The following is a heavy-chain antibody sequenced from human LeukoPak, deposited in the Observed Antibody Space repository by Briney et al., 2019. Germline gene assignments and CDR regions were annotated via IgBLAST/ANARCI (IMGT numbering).Heavy chain of an antibody. V-gene: IGHV3-21*04. CDR3: AKGDHYYGSGTYYTFDY. D-gene: IGHD3-10*01. CDR2: ISSSSSYI. Sequence: GGSLRLSCAASGFTFSSHSMNWVRQAPGKGLEWVSSISSSSSYIYYADSVKGRFTISRDNSKNTLYLQMNSLRAEDTAVYYCAKGDHYYGSGTYYTFDYWGQGTLVTVSS. J-gene: IGHJ4*02. CDR1: GFTFSSHS.